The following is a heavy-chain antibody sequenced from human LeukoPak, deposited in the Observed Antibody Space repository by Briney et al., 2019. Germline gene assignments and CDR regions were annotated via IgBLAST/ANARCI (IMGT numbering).Heavy chain of an antibody. CDR3: ARAGVLRRGYSGYDNAFDI. CDR2: IIPIFGTA. Sequence: SVKVSCKASGGTFSSYAISWVRQAPGQGLEWMGRIIPIFGTANYAQKFQGRVTITTDESTSTAYMELSSLRSEDMAVYYCARAGVLRRGYSGYDNAFDIWGQGTMVIVSS. J-gene: IGHJ3*02. CDR1: GGTFSSYA. D-gene: IGHD5-12*01. V-gene: IGHV1-69*05.